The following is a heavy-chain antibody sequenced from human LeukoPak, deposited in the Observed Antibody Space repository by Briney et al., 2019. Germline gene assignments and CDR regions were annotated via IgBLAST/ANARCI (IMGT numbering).Heavy chain of an antibody. J-gene: IGHJ4*02. CDR1: GASISSYF. V-gene: IGHV4-4*07. CDR2: TYSSGTT. CDR3: ARGVSASTFDY. Sequence: SETLSLTCTASGASISSYFWSWIRQPAGKGLEWIGRTYSSGTTISNPSLKSRVTMSVDRFKSQFSLKLSSVTAADTAVYYCARGVSASTFDYWGPGTLVSVSS.